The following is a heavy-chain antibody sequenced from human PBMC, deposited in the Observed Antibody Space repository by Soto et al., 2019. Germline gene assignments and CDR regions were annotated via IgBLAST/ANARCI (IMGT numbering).Heavy chain of an antibody. CDR1: GGTFSSYA. CDR2: IIPIFGTA. V-gene: IGHV1-69*12. Sequence: QVQLVQSGAEVKKPGSSVKVSCKASGGTFSSYAISWVRQAPGQGLEWMGGIIPIFGTANYAQKFQGRVKITADETTSQGSKGLSSLRSEDTAVYYCAREMTLGSPVFDYWGQGTLVTVSS. J-gene: IGHJ4*02. CDR3: AREMTLGSPVFDY. D-gene: IGHD6-13*01.